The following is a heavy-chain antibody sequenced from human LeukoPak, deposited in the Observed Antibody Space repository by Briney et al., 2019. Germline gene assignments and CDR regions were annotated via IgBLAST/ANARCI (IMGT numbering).Heavy chain of an antibody. D-gene: IGHD6-13*01. CDR1: GGTFSSYA. Sequence: SVKVSCKAPGGTFSSYAISWVRQTPGQGLEWMGGIIPIFGTANYAQKFQGRVTITTDESTSTAYMELSSLRSEDTAVYYCARVPTAGTDYWGQGTLVTVSS. CDR3: ARVPTAGTDY. V-gene: IGHV1-69*05. J-gene: IGHJ4*02. CDR2: IIPIFGTA.